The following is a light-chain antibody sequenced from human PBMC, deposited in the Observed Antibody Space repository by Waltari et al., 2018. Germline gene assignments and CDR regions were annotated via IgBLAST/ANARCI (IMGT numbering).Light chain of an antibody. J-gene: IGLJ1*01. V-gene: IGLV2-23*02. Sequence: QSALTQPAPVSGSPGQSITVSRTGTSSDVGSYNIVSWYQHHPPKAPKLIIYEVSKRPSGVSNRFSGSKSGNTASLTISGLQPEDEADYYCCSYAGANTYVFGSGTKVTVL. CDR3: CSYAGANTYV. CDR2: EVS. CDR1: SSDVGSYNI.